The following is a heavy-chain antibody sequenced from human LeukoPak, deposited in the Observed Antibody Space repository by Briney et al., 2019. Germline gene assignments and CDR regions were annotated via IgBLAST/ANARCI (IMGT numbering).Heavy chain of an antibody. CDR1: GFTFSGHY. J-gene: IGHJ5*02. CDR2: ISSSGTTT. V-gene: IGHV3-11*01. CDR3: ARVGSSRGWFDP. Sequence: PGGSLRLSCTGSGFTFSGHYMTWIRQAPGKGLEWISYISSSGTTTYYADSVKGRFTISRANAKTSVYLQMEGLRADDTAVYYCARVGSSRGWFDPWGHGTLVTVSS. D-gene: IGHD3-10*01.